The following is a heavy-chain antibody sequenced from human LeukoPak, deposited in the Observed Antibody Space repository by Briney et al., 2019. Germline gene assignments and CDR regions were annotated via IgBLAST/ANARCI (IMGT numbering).Heavy chain of an antibody. D-gene: IGHD6-19*01. V-gene: IGHV3-48*03. Sequence: PGGSLRLSCAASGFTFSSYEMNWVRQAPGKGLEWVSYISSSGSTIYYADSVKGRFTISRDNSKNTLYLQMNSLRAEDTAVYYCAREGGQWLVSDYWGQGTLVTVSS. CDR2: ISSSGSTI. J-gene: IGHJ4*02. CDR3: AREGGQWLVSDY. CDR1: GFTFSSYE.